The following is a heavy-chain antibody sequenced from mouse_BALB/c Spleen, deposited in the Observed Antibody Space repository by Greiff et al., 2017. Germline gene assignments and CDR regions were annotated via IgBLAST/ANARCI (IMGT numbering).Heavy chain of an antibody. V-gene: IGHV14-1*02. CDR3: ARTGSSGYVLY. Sequence: VQLKESGAELVRPGALVKLSCKASGFNIKDYYMHWVKQRPEQGLEWIGWIDPENGNTIYDPKFQGKASITADTSSNTAYLQLSSLTSEDTAVYYCARTGSSGYVLYWGQGTLVTVSA. J-gene: IGHJ3*01. D-gene: IGHD3-1*01. CDR1: GFNIKDYY. CDR2: IDPENGNT.